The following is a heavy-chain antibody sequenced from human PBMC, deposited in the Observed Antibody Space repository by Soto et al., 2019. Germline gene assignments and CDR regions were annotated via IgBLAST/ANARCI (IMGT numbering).Heavy chain of an antibody. CDR2: IYYTGSP. D-gene: IGHD7-27*01. CDR3: ARGRGYWGDWFDP. CDR1: SGSISSGGYY. Sequence: QVQLQESGPGLVKASETLSLTCTVSSGSISSGGYYWSWIRQHPGKGLEWIGYIYYTGSPYYSPSLKRRVTMSLDTSKNQFSLRLSSVSAADTAVYYCARGRGYWGDWFDPWGQGTLVTVSS. J-gene: IGHJ5*02. V-gene: IGHV4-31*03.